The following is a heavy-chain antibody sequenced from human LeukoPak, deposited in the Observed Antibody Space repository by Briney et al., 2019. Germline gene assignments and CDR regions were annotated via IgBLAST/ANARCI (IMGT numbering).Heavy chain of an antibody. CDR3: AKDRSCTNDICHGDFDY. D-gene: IGHD2-8*01. V-gene: IGHV3-23*01. Sequence: PGGSLRLSCAASGFTFSSYAVSWVRQAPGKGLEWVSSISGSGGSTYSADSVKGRFTISRDNSKNTLYLQMHSLRAEDTALYYCAKDRSCTNDICHGDFDYWGQGTLVTVSS. CDR1: GFTFSSYA. CDR2: ISGSGGST. J-gene: IGHJ4*02.